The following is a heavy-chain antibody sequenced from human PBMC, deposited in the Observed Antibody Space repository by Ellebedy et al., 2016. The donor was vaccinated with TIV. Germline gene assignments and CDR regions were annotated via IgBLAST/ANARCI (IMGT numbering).Heavy chain of an antibody. CDR2: IRHDGTNR. Sequence: GESLKISCAASGFTFSDYGMHWVRQAPGKGLEWVTYIRHDGTNRYYTDSVRGRVTISRENSKNTLNLEMNSLRPEDTAVYYCAKDAGGELYGLDVWGQGTTVTVSS. J-gene: IGHJ6*02. CDR3: AKDAGGELYGLDV. D-gene: IGHD3-16*01. V-gene: IGHV3-30*02. CDR1: GFTFSDYG.